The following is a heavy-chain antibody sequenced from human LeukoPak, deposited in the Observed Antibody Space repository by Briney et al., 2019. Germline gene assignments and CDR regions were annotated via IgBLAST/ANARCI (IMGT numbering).Heavy chain of an antibody. CDR3: AREEGGYSYGRVIDY. Sequence: PSETLSLTCTVSGGSISSYYWSWIRQPAGKGLEWIGRIYTSGSTNYNPSLKSRVTMSVDTSKSQFSLKLSSVTAADTAVYYCAREEGGYSYGRVIDYWGQGTLVTVSS. D-gene: IGHD5-18*01. V-gene: IGHV4-4*07. CDR2: IYTSGST. J-gene: IGHJ4*02. CDR1: GGSISSYY.